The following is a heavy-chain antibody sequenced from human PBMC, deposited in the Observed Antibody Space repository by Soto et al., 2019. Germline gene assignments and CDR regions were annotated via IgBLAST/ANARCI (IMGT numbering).Heavy chain of an antibody. J-gene: IGHJ3*02. CDR3: VRDLFYCSGGSCYYRASDAFDI. V-gene: IGHV3-9*01. D-gene: IGHD2-15*01. CDR1: GFTFDDYA. Sequence: GGSLRLSCAASGFTFDDYAMHWVRQAPGKGLEWVSGISWNSGSICYADSVKGRFTISRDNAKNSLYLQMNSLRAEDTAVYYCVRDLFYCSGGSCYYRASDAFDIWGQGTMVTVSS. CDR2: ISWNSGSI.